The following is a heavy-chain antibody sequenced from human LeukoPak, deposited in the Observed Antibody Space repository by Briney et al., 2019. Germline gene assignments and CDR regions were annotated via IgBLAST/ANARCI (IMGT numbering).Heavy chain of an antibody. V-gene: IGHV3-23*01. J-gene: IGHJ4*02. CDR1: GITLSNYA. Sequence: GGSLRLSCAVSGITLSNYAMSWVRQAPGKGLEWVAGISGSGGGTNYADSVKGRFTISRDNPKNTLFLQMNNLSADDTAVYFCAKRGVVIRVILVGFHKEAYYFDSWGQEALVTVSS. CDR2: ISGSGGGT. D-gene: IGHD3-10*01. CDR3: AKRGVVIRVILVGFHKEAYYFDS.